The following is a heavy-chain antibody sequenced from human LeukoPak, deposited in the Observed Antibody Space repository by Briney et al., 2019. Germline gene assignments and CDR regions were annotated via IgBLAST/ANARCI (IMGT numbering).Heavy chain of an antibody. D-gene: IGHD6-19*01. Sequence: SQTLSLTCAISGDIVSSNSAAWNWIRQSPSRGVEWLGRTYYRSKWYNGYAVSVKSRITINPDTSKNQFSLQLNSVTPEDTAVYYCARDAYSGFIAVAEVWFDPWGQGTLVTVSS. J-gene: IGHJ5*02. V-gene: IGHV6-1*01. CDR3: ARDAYSGFIAVAEVWFDP. CDR2: TYYRSKWYN. CDR1: GDIVSSNSAA.